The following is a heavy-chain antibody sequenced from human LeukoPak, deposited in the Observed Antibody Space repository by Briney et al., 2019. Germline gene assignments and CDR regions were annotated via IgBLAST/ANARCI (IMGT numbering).Heavy chain of an antibody. D-gene: IGHD3-3*01. CDR2: IKQDGSEK. CDR3: AREGRTTYYDFWSGYEGLLDY. CDR1: GFTFSSYW. V-gene: IGHV3-7*01. Sequence: GGSLRLSCAASGFTFSSYWMSWVRQAPGKGLEWVANIKQDGSEKYYVDSVKGRFTISRDNAKNSLYLQMNSLRAEDTAVYYCAREGRTTYYDFWSGYEGLLDYWGQGTLVTVSS. J-gene: IGHJ4*02.